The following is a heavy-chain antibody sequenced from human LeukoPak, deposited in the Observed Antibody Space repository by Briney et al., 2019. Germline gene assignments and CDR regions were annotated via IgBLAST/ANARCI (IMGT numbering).Heavy chain of an antibody. CDR2: IYYSGST. V-gene: IGHV4-59*01. J-gene: IGHJ6*03. D-gene: IGHD3-9*01. CDR1: GGSISSYY. Sequence: SETLSLTCTVSGGSISSYYWSWIRQPPGKGLEWIGYIYYSGSTNYNPSLKSRVTISVDASKTQFSLKLSSVTAADTAVYYCARVSWFPGSSYYYMDVWDKGTTVTVSS. CDR3: ARVSWFPGSSYYYMDV.